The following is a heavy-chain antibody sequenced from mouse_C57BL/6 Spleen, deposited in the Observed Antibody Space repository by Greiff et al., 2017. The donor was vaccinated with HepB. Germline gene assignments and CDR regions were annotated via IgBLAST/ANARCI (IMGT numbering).Heavy chain of an antibody. Sequence: VQLKESGGGLVKPGGSLKLSCAASGFTFSDYGMHWVRQAPEKGLEWVAYISSGSSTIYYADTVKGRFTISRDNAKNTLFLQMTSLRSEDTAMYYCARGGFLYAMDYWGQGTSVTVSS. CDR2: ISSGSSTI. J-gene: IGHJ4*01. V-gene: IGHV5-17*01. CDR3: ARGGFLYAMDY. CDR1: GFTFSDYG.